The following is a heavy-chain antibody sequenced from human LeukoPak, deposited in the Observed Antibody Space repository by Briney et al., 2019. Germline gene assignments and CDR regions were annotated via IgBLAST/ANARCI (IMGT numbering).Heavy chain of an antibody. Sequence: ASVKVSCKASGYTFTGYYMHWVRQAPGQGLEWMGWINPNSGGTSYAQKFQGRVTMTRDTSISTAYMELSRLRSDDTAVYYCARIESIRYCSSTSCYSDYWGQGTLVTVSS. J-gene: IGHJ4*02. D-gene: IGHD2-2*01. V-gene: IGHV1-2*02. CDR1: GYTFTGYY. CDR3: ARIESIRYCSSTSCYSDY. CDR2: INPNSGGT.